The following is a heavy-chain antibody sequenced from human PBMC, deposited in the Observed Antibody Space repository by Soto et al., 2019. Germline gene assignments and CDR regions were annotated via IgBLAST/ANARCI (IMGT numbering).Heavy chain of an antibody. CDR1: GYTFSNFA. J-gene: IGHJ4*02. CDR2: INAGNGNT. V-gene: IGHV1-3*01. CDR3: VKDDPALHY. D-gene: IGHD2-2*01. Sequence: GASVKVSCKASGYTFSNFAMHWVRQAPGQRLEWMGWINAGNGNTKYSQKFQGRVTITWDTSASTAYMDLSSLRSEDTAVYYCVKDDPALHYWGQGTLVTVSS.